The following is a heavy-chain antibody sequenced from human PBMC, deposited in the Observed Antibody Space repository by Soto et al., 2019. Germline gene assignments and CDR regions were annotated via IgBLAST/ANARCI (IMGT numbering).Heavy chain of an antibody. D-gene: IGHD6-19*01. CDR1: GYTFTSYA. J-gene: IGHJ4*02. V-gene: IGHV1-3*01. CDR3: ASRLGSSGWGVVWVYFDY. CDR2: INAGNGNT. Sequence: QVQLVQSGAEVKKPGASVKVSCKASGYTFTSYAMHWVRQAPGQRLEWMGWINAGNGNTKYSQKFQGRVTITRDTPASTAYMELSSLRAEDPAVYYCASRLGSSGWGVVWVYFDYWGQGTLVTVSS.